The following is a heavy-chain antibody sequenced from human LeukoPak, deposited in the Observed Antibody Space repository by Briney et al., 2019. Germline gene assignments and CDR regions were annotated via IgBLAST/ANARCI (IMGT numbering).Heavy chain of an antibody. J-gene: IGHJ6*03. CDR1: GYTFTGYY. Sequence: ASVKVSCKASGYTFTGYYMYWVRQAPGQGLEWMGWINPNSGVTNYAQKFQGRVTMTRDTSISTAYMELSRLRSDDTAVYYCARGTFGAAAAASSGANYYYYMDVWGKGTTVTVSS. V-gene: IGHV1-2*02. CDR2: INPNSGVT. CDR3: ARGTFGAAAAASSGANYYYYMDV. D-gene: IGHD3-16*01.